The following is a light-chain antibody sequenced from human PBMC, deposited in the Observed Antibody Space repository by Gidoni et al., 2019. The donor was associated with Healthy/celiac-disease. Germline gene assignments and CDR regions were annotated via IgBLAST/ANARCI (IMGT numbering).Light chain of an antibody. CDR3: QQRSNWPPAIT. V-gene: IGKV3-11*01. J-gene: IGKJ5*01. CDR1: QSVSSY. Sequence: EIVLTQSPATLSLSPGERATLSCRASQSVSSYLAWYQQKPGQAPRLLIYDASNRATGIPARLSGSGSGTDFTLTISSLEPEDFAVHYCQQRSNWPPAITFGQGTRLEIK. CDR2: DAS.